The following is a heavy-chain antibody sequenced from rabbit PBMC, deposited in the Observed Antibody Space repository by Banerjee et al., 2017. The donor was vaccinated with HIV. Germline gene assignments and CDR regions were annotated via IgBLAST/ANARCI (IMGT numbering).Heavy chain of an antibody. Sequence: QSLEESGGDLVKPEGSLTLTCTASGFSFSSSYYMCWVRQAPGKGLEWIACIYGDSSGSTYYASWAKGRFTISKTSSTTVTLQMTSLTAADTATYFCARDLTGSRTNLWGQGTLVTVS. CDR3: ARDLTGSRTNL. D-gene: IGHD4-2*01. CDR1: GFSFSSSYY. V-gene: IGHV1S40*01. J-gene: IGHJ4*01. CDR2: IYGDSSGST.